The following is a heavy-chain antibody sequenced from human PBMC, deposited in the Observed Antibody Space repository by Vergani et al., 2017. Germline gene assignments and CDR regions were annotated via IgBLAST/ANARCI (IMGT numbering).Heavy chain of an antibody. CDR2: IRGSGGST. Sequence: EVQLLESGGGLVQPGGSLRLSCAASGFTFSSYAMSWVRQAPGQGLEWVSAIRGSGGSTYYADSVKGRFTISRDNSKNTLYLQMNSLRAEDTAVYYCAKEGDDSSGYYYYFDYWGQGTLVTVSS. V-gene: IGHV3-23*01. D-gene: IGHD3-22*01. CDR1: GFTFSSYA. J-gene: IGHJ4*02. CDR3: AKEGDDSSGYYYYFDY.